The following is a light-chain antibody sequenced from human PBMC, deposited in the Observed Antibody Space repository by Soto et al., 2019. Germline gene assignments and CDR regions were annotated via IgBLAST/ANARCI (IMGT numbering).Light chain of an antibody. Sequence: EIVLTQSPGTLSLSPGERATLSCRASQSVANNYLAGYQQKPGQAPRFLIYDASSRATGIPDRFSGSGSGTDFPLTISRLEPEDFAVYYWEQYGSTPLTVCGGTKVEMK. V-gene: IGKV3-20*01. CDR3: EQYGSTPLT. CDR1: QSVANNY. CDR2: DAS. J-gene: IGKJ4*01.